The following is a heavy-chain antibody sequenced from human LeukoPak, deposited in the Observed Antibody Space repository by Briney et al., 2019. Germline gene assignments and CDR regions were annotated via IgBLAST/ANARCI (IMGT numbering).Heavy chain of an antibody. V-gene: IGHV3-23*01. CDR3: ASPDLRAGTPYYYYYGMDV. J-gene: IGHJ6*02. D-gene: IGHD6-13*01. Sequence: PGGSLRPSCAASGFTFSSYAMSWVRQAPGKGLEWVSAISGSGGSTYYADSVKGRFTISRDNSKNTLYLQMNSLRAEDTAVYYCASPDLRAGTPYYYYYGMDVWGQGTTVTVSS. CDR2: ISGSGGST. CDR1: GFTFSSYA.